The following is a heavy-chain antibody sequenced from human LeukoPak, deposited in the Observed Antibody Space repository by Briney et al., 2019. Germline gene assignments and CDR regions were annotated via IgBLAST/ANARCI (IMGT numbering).Heavy chain of an antibody. CDR3: ARDTRNYDYVWGSPDY. CDR2: INPNSGGT. CDR1: GYTFTDYY. Sequence: ASVKVSCKASGYTFTDYYMHWVRQAPGQGLEWMGWINPNSGGTNYAQKFQGRVTMTRDTSISTAYMELSRLRSDDTAVYYCARDTRNYDYVWGSPDYWGQGTLVTVSS. V-gene: IGHV1-2*02. J-gene: IGHJ4*02. D-gene: IGHD3-16*01.